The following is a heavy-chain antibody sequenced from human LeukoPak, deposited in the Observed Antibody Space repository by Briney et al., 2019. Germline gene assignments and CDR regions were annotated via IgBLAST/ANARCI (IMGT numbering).Heavy chain of an antibody. CDR3: ARGVFTSLNWFDP. J-gene: IGHJ5*02. Sequence: SETLSLTCTVSGGSINSGSNYWRWIRQPAGTGLEWIGRIYTSGSTNYNPSLKSRVTISVDTSKNQFSLKLTSVTAADTAVYFCARGVFTSLNWFDPWGQGTLVTVSS. CDR1: GGSINSGSNY. V-gene: IGHV4-61*02. CDR2: IYTSGST. D-gene: IGHD6-6*01.